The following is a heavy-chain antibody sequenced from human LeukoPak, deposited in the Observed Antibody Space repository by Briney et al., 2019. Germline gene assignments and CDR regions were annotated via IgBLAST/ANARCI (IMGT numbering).Heavy chain of an antibody. D-gene: IGHD6-19*01. J-gene: IGHJ4*02. Sequence: GGSLRLSCAASGSTFSTDAMHWVRQAPGKGLEWVAVISDDGSKIYYADSVKGRFTISRDNSKNTLYLQMNSLRAEDTAVYYCASGYSSGWDIDYWGQGTLVTVSS. CDR3: ASGYSSGWDIDY. CDR1: GSTFSTDA. CDR2: ISDDGSKI. V-gene: IGHV3-30*04.